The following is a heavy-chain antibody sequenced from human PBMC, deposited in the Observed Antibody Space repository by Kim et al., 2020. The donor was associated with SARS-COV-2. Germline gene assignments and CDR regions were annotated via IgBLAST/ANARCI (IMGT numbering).Heavy chain of an antibody. Sequence: GGSLRLSCAASGFRFSNYWMSWVRQAPGKGLEWVANINEDGSERFLVGSVKGRFTISRDNAKSSQYLQMNSLRVEDTAVYFCARDGVSMRGGIIKGSDLDSWGQGTLVTVSS. CDR2: INEDGSER. CDR1: GFRFSNYW. CDR3: ARDGVSMRGGIIKGSDLDS. J-gene: IGHJ4*02. V-gene: IGHV3-7*03. D-gene: IGHD3-10*01.